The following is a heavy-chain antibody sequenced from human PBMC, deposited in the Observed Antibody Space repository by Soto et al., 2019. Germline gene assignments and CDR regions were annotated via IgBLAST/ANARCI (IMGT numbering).Heavy chain of an antibody. CDR1: GYTFTGYY. D-gene: IGHD5-12*01. Sequence: ASVKVSCKASGYTFTGYYMHWVRQAPGQGLEWMGWINPNSGGTNYAQKFQGRVTMTRDTSISTAYMELSRLRSDDTAVYYCARDTADTVAMIYAYHFYGMFVWG. V-gene: IGHV1-2*02. J-gene: IGHJ6*02. CDR3: ARDTADTVAMIYAYHFYGMFV. CDR2: INPNSGGT.